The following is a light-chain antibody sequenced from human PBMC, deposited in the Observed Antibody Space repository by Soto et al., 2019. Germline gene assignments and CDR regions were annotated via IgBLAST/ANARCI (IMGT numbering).Light chain of an antibody. Sequence: QSALTQPDSVSGSLGQSITISCTGTTRDIAGYNYISWYQQLPGKAPKLMIYQVTIRPSGISNRFSGSKSGNTASLTISGLQAEDEADYYCTSFSSSTSLYVFGTGTKVTVL. CDR1: TRDIAGYNY. J-gene: IGLJ1*01. V-gene: IGLV2-14*01. CDR3: TSFSSSTSLYV. CDR2: QVT.